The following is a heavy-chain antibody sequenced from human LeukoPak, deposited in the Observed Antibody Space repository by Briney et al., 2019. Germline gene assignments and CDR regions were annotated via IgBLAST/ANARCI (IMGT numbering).Heavy chain of an antibody. CDR1: GFTFSSYT. Sequence: GGSLRLSCAASGFTFSSYTMNWVRQAPGKGLEWVSAISGSGSSTYYADSVKGRFTISRDNSKNTLYLQMNSLRAEDTAVYYCAKMRPSSGWCYDYWGQGTLVTVSS. J-gene: IGHJ4*02. CDR2: ISGSGSST. CDR3: AKMRPSSGWCYDY. D-gene: IGHD6-19*01. V-gene: IGHV3-23*01.